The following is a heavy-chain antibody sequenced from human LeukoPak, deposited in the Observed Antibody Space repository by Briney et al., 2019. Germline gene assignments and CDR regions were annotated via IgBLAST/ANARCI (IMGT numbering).Heavy chain of an antibody. CDR3: ARDRRQHYSTDY. CDR1: GLTFRSYA. Sequence: PGASLRLSCAASGLTFRSYALLWVRQAPGKGLEWLAFISWDGTIKYYADSVKGRFSISRDNSKNTLSLQMNSLRGEDTVVYYCARDRRQHYSTDYWGQGTLVTVSS. CDR2: ISWDGTIK. D-gene: IGHD3-10*01. V-gene: IGHV3-30-3*01. J-gene: IGHJ4*02.